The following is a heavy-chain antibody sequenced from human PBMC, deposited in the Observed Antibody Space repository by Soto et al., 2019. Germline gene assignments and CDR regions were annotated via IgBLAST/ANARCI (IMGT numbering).Heavy chain of an antibody. Sequence: GGSLRLSCAASGFTFSSYAMSWVRQAPGKGLEWVSGISGSGGSTDYADSVKGRFTISRDNSKNTPYLQMNSLRAEDTAVYYCAKVSGQVDNRGQGTLVTVSS. CDR1: GFTFSSYA. V-gene: IGHV3-23*01. CDR3: AKVSGQVDN. J-gene: IGHJ4*02. CDR2: ISGSGGST.